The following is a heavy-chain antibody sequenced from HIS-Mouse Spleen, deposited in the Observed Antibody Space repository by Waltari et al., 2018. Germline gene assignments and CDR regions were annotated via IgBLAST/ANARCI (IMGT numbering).Heavy chain of an antibody. Sequence: QVTLRESGPALVKPTQTLTLTCTFSGFSLSTSGMCVSWIRQPPGKALEWLARIDWDDDKYYSTSLKTRLPISKDTSTNQVVLTMNNMDPVDTATYYCARIAEGYSSGWYAFDYWGQGTLVTVSS. CDR3: ARIAEGYSSGWYAFDY. D-gene: IGHD6-19*01. J-gene: IGHJ4*02. CDR2: IDWDDDK. V-gene: IGHV2-70*15. CDR1: GFSLSTSGMC.